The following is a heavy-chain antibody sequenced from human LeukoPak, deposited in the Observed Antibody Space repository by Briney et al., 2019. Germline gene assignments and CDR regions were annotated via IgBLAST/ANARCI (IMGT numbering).Heavy chain of an antibody. CDR1: GFTFSSYA. Sequence: GRSLRLSCAASGFTFSSYAMHWVRQAPGKGLEWVAVISYDGSNKYYADSVKGRFTISRDNSKNTLYLQMNSLRAEDTAVYYCAGRGNYWGQGTLVTVSS. D-gene: IGHD3-16*01. CDR3: AGRGNY. CDR2: ISYDGSNK. J-gene: IGHJ4*02. V-gene: IGHV3-30-3*01.